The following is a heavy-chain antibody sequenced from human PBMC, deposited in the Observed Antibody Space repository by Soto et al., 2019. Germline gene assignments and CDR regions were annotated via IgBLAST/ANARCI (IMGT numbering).Heavy chain of an antibody. D-gene: IGHD1-1*01. CDR3: ARVERGTATTVVDAFDI. J-gene: IGHJ3*02. Sequence: QVQLQQWGAGLLKPSETLSLTCAVYGGSVSSGSYYWSWIRQPPGKGLEWIGEMSHSGGTHFNPSLKSRVTISVDTSKNQFSLKMSFAAAADTVLYYCARVERGTATTVVDAFDIWGPGTMVTVSS. V-gene: IGHV4-34*01. CDR1: GGSVSSGSYY. CDR2: MSHSGGT.